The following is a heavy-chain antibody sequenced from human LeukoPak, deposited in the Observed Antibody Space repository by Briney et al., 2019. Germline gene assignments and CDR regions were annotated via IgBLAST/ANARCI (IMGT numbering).Heavy chain of an antibody. Sequence: PGRSLRLSCAASGFTFSSYAMHWVRQAPGKGLEWVAVISYDGSNKYYADSVKGRFTISRDNSKNTLYLQMNSLRAEDTAVYYCAQEGSYGSLDYWGQGTLVTVSS. CDR3: AQEGSYGSLDY. CDR2: ISYDGSNK. D-gene: IGHD5-18*01. CDR1: GFTFSSYA. V-gene: IGHV3-30*18. J-gene: IGHJ4*02.